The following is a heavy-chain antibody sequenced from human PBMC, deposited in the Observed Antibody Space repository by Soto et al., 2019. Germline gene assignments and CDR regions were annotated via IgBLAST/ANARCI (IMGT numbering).Heavy chain of an antibody. CDR1: GGTFSRSP. V-gene: IGHV1-69*13. J-gene: IGHJ3*02. CDR2: IIPIFGTG. CDR3: ATEATTVVTPAGAFDI. D-gene: IGHD4-17*01. Sequence: GASVKASCKASGGTFSRSPISWVRQAPGQGLEWMGGIIPIFGTGNFAQKFQGRVTITADVSTSTAYLELSSLRSEDTAVYYCATEATTVVTPAGAFDIQGQGRRVKVSS.